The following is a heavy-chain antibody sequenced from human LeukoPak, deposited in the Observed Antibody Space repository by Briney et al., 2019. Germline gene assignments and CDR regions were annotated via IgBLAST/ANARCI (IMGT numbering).Heavy chain of an antibody. CDR3: ARDSRECSRATCLKLGCDY. CDR2: ISSSGIYI. V-gene: IGHV3-21*01. CDR1: GFTFSTYT. D-gene: IGHD2-2*01. Sequence: AGGSLRLSCAASGFTFSTYTMNWVRQAPGKGLEWVSSISSSGIYIYYADSLKGRFSISRDNAKNSLYLQMDSLRAEDTAVYYCARDSRECSRATCLKLGCDYWGQGTLVTVSS. J-gene: IGHJ4*02.